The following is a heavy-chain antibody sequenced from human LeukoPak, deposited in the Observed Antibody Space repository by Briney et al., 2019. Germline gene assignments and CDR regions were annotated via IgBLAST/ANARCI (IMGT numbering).Heavy chain of an antibody. V-gene: IGHV3-66*01. J-gene: IGHJ4*02. D-gene: IGHD3-22*01. CDR2: IYSGGST. CDR1: GFTVSSNY. CDR3: ARSHLYYYDSSGYYGY. Sequence: GGALRLSCAASGFTVSSNYMSWVRQAPGKGLEWVSVIYSGGSTYYADSVKGRFTISRDNSKNTLYLQMNSLRAEDTAVYYCARSHLYYYDSSGYYGYWGQGTLVTVSS.